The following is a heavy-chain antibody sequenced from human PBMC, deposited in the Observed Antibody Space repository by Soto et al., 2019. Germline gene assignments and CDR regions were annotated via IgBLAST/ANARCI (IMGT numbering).Heavy chain of an antibody. J-gene: IGHJ4*02. Sequence: SEKVSCKVSGSRFSNYVISWVRQAPGHGLEWLGRIIPIFNSTKYAQNFQGRVTITADKSTSTASLELSSLRSDDTAVYYCAREGRGKKAGYNGLVSLGYWGQGTLVTVSS. D-gene: IGHD2-2*02. V-gene: IGHV1-69*06. CDR1: GSRFSNYV. CDR3: AREGRGKKAGYNGLVSLGY. CDR2: IIPIFNST.